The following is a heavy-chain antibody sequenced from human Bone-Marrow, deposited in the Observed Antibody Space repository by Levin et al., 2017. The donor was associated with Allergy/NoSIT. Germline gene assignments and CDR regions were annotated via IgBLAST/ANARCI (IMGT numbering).Heavy chain of an antibody. CDR1: GFTFSNAW. D-gene: IGHD1-26*01. V-gene: IGHV3-15*07. J-gene: IGHJ5*02. Sequence: SCAASGFTFSNAWMNWVRQAPGKGLEWVGRIKSKTDGGTTDYAAPVKGRFTISRDDSKNTLYLQMNSLKTEDTAVYYCASGSYSNWFDPWGQGTLVTVSS. CDR2: IKSKTDGGTT. CDR3: ASGSYSNWFDP.